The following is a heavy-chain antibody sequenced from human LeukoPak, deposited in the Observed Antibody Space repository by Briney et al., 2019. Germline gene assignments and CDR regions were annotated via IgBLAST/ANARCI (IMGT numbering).Heavy chain of an antibody. CDR2: IYTSGST. V-gene: IGHV4-61*02. CDR1: GGSISSGSYY. D-gene: IGHD3-10*01. Sequence: PSETLSLTCTVSGGSISSGSYYWSWIRQPAGKGLEWIGRIYTSGSTNYNPSLKSRVTISVDTSKNQFSLKLSSVTAADTAVYYCARDKAFWWVTMVRGVSLFDPWGQGTLVTVSS. CDR3: ARDKAFWWVTMVRGVSLFDP. J-gene: IGHJ5*02.